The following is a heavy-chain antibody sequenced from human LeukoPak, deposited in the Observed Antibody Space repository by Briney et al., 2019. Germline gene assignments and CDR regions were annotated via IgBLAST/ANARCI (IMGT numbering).Heavy chain of an antibody. CDR2: IRYDGGDK. Sequence: GGSLRLSCAASGFTLRGYGMHWVRQAPGKGLEWVAFIRYDGGDKSYADSVKGRFTISRDNSENTLYLQINSLRVEDTAVYYCAKDTPTTGYHLDSWGQGTLVTVSS. V-gene: IGHV3-30*02. CDR3: AKDTPTTGYHLDS. J-gene: IGHJ4*02. D-gene: IGHD1-1*01. CDR1: GFTLRGYG.